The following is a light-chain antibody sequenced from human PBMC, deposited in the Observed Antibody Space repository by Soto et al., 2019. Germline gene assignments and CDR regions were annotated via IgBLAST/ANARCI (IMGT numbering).Light chain of an antibody. CDR3: QQYGSSLFT. CDR2: GAS. J-gene: IGKJ3*01. Sequence: EIVLTQSPGTLSLSPGERATLSCRASQSVSSSYLAWYQQKPGQAPRLLIYGASSRATGIPDRFSGSGSGTDFTLTISILEPEDFAVYYCQQYGSSLFTFGPGTEVDIK. V-gene: IGKV3-20*01. CDR1: QSVSSSY.